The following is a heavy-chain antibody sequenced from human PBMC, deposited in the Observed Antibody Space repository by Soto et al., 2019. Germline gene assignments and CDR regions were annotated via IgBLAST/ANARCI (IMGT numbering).Heavy chain of an antibody. J-gene: IGHJ5*02. CDR3: AGGSVLNWSDP. D-gene: IGHD6-19*01. V-gene: IGHV1-18*01. CDR2: ISAYNGNT. CDR1: GYTCTSYG. Sequence: SSVKVSCKASGYTCTSYGISWVRQAPGQGLEWMGWISAYNGNTNYAQKLQGRVTMTTDTSTSTAYMELRSLRSDDTAVYYCAGGSVLNWSDPWGQGTLVTVSS.